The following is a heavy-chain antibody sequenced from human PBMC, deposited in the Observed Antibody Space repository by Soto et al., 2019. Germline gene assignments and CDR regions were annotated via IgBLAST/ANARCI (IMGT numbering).Heavy chain of an antibody. J-gene: IGHJ5*02. CDR2: IKSDGSNK. Sequence: EVQLVESGGGLVQPGGSLRLSCAASGFTFSNYWMSWVRQAPGKGLVWVSRIKSDGSNKGYADSVKGRFTISRDNAKNTLDLEMNSLRVEDTALYYCARVVGSWSPRYDPWGQGTLVTVSS. V-gene: IGHV3-74*01. CDR3: ARVVGSWSPRYDP. D-gene: IGHD6-13*01. CDR1: GFTFSNYW.